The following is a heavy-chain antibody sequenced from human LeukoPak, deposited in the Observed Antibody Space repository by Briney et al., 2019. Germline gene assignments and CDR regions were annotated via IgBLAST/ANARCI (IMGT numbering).Heavy chain of an antibody. CDR2: VNADGSDT. Sequence: GGSLRLSCDTSGFIFTNYWMHWVRQVPGQGLEWVSRVNADGSDTSYANSVKGRFTTARYNARNTVFPQMRYLRPEDTAVYYCARVLGGSGGYYHFATWGRGTLVTVSA. D-gene: IGHD3-22*01. V-gene: IGHV3-74*01. CDR3: ARVLGGSGGYYHFAT. J-gene: IGHJ4*02. CDR1: GFIFTNYW.